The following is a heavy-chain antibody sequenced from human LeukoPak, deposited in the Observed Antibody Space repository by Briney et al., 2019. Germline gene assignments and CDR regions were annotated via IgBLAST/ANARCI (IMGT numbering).Heavy chain of an antibody. J-gene: IGHJ4*02. CDR1: GGTFSSYA. CDR2: ITPVFGTA. D-gene: IGHD6-19*01. Sequence: KVSCKASGGTFSSYAISWVRQAPGQGLEWMGGITPVFGTANYAQKFQGRVTITTDESTSTAYMELSSLRSEDTAVYYCASDSSGWYYDYWGQGTLVTVSS. V-gene: IGHV1-69*05. CDR3: ASDSSGWYYDY.